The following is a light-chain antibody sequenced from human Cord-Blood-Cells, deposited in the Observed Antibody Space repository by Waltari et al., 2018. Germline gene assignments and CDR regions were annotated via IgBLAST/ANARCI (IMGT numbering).Light chain of an antibody. J-gene: IGKJ1*01. CDR2: AAS. CDR1: QSISSY. V-gene: IGKV1-39*01. CDR3: QQSYSTPPT. Sequence: DIQMTQSPSSLSASVGDRVTITCRASQSISSYLNWYQQKPGKAPKLLIYAASSLQSGVPSMFSGSGSGTDFTLTISSLQPKDFATYYCQQSYSTPPTFGQGTMVENK.